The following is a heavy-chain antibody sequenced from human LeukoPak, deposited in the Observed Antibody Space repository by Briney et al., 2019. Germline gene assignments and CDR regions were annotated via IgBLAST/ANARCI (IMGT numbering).Heavy chain of an antibody. CDR1: GYTFTGYY. J-gene: IGHJ4*02. Sequence: GASVKVSCKASGYTFTGYYMYWVRQAPGQGLEWMGWINPNSGGTNYAQKFQGRVTVTSDMSISTAYMELSRLRSDDTAVYYWSRDYDVYFDYWGQGTLVTVSS. CDR2: INPNSGGT. CDR3: SRDYDVYFDY. D-gene: IGHD3-3*01. V-gene: IGHV1-2*02.